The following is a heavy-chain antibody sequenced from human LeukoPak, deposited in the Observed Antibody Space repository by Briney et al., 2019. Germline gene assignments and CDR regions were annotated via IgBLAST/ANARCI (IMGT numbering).Heavy chain of an antibody. V-gene: IGHV3-30*18. CDR1: GFTFSSYG. CDR2: ISYDGSNK. CDR3: AKDPQQLSGDAFDI. J-gene: IGHJ3*02. D-gene: IGHD6-13*01. Sequence: GGSLRLSCAASGFTFSSYGMHWVRQAPGKGLEWGAVISYDGSNKYYADSVKGRFTISRDNSKNTLYLQMNSLRAEDTAVYYCAKDPQQLSGDAFDIWGQGTMVTVSS.